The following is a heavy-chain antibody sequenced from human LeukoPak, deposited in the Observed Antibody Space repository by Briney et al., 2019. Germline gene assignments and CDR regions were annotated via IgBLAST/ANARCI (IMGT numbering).Heavy chain of an antibody. D-gene: IGHD3-22*01. CDR3: ARDTHYYDSSGYYYVGYGFDY. V-gene: IGHV3-33*08. J-gene: IGHJ4*02. CDR2: IWYDGSNK. Sequence: GRSLRLSCAASGFTFSSYGMHWVRQAPGKGLEWVAVIWYDGSNKYYADSVKGRFTISRDNSKNTLYLQMNSLRAEDTAVYYCARDTHYYDSSGYYYVGYGFDYWGQGTLVTVSS. CDR1: GFTFSSYG.